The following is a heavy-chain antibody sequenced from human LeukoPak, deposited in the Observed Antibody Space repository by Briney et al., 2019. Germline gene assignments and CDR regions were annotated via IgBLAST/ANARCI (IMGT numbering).Heavy chain of an antibody. J-gene: IGHJ4*02. CDR3: ARGSSKLFLQPQLGY. CDR1: GYTFTSYY. D-gene: IGHD2-21*01. CDR2: INTSDGST. Sequence: ASVKVSCKASGYTFTSYYMHWGRQAPGQGLEWVGIINTSDGSTSNAQKFQDRVTMTRDTSTSTVYVELSSLRSEDTAVYYCARGSSKLFLQPQLGYWGQGTLVTVSS. V-gene: IGHV1-46*01.